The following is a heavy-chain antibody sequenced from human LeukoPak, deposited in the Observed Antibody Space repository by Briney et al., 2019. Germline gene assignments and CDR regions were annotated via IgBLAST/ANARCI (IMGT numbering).Heavy chain of an antibody. CDR1: GFTFSSYA. D-gene: IGHD2-15*01. CDR2: ISYDGSNK. V-gene: IGHV3-30*04. J-gene: IGHJ3*02. Sequence: GGSLRLSCAASGFTFSSYAMHWVRQAPGKGLEWVAVISYDGSNKYYADSVKGRFTISRDNSKNTLYLQMNSLRAEDTAVYYCARALYCSGGSCNDAFDIWGQGTMVTVSS. CDR3: ARALYCSGGSCNDAFDI.